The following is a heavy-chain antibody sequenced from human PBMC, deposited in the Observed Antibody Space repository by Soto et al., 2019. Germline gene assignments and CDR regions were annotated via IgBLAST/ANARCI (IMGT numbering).Heavy chain of an antibody. V-gene: IGHV1-46*01. Sequence: GASVKVSCKASGYTFTSYYMHWVRQAPGQGLEWMGIINPSGGSTSYAQKFQGRVTMTRDTSTSTVYMELSSLRAEDTAVYYCARDPFRSGSYAIYYYYGMDVWGQGTTVTVSS. CDR2: INPSGGST. CDR1: GYTFTSYY. D-gene: IGHD3-10*01. J-gene: IGHJ6*02. CDR3: ARDPFRSGSYAIYYYYGMDV.